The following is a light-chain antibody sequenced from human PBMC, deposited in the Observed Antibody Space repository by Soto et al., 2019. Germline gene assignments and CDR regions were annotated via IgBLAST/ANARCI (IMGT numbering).Light chain of an antibody. CDR2: DAS. V-gene: IGKV3-11*01. J-gene: IGKJ1*01. CDR3: QQRHNWPRT. CDR1: QSIGSH. Sequence: EIVLTQSPATLSLSPGERATLSCRASQSIGSHLAWYQQKPGQGPRLLIYDASNRATCIPARFSASGSGTDFTVTISSLEPEDFAVYYCQQRHNWPRTFGQGTKVEIK.